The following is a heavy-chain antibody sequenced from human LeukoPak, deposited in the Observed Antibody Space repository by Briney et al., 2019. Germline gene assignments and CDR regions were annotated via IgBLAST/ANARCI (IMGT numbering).Heavy chain of an antibody. V-gene: IGHV1-69*13. D-gene: IGHD3-10*01. J-gene: IGHJ3*02. CDR2: IIPIFGTA. Sequence: ASVKVSCKASGGTFSSYAISWVRQAPGQGLEWMGRIIPIFGTANYAQKFQGRVTITADESTSTAYMELSRLRSEDTAVYYCARGYYYGSGREAFDIWGQGTMVTVSS. CDR1: GGTFSSYA. CDR3: ARGYYYGSGREAFDI.